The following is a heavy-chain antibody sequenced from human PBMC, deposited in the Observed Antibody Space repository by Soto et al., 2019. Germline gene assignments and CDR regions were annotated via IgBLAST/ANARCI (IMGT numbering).Heavy chain of an antibody. Sequence: ASVKVSCKASGYTFTRYSMHWVRQAPGQRLEWMGWINAGNGNTKYSQKFQGRVTITRDTSASTAYMELSSLRSEDTAVYYCARDPLYSSSWYLFDYWGQGTLVTVSS. D-gene: IGHD6-13*01. CDR3: ARDPLYSSSWYLFDY. V-gene: IGHV1-3*01. CDR1: GYTFTRYS. CDR2: INAGNGNT. J-gene: IGHJ4*02.